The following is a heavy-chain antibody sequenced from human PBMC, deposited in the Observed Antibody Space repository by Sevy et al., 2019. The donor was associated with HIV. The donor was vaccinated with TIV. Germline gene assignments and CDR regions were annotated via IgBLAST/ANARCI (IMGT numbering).Heavy chain of an antibody. CDR3: ARVFGDDGSGYRMGGGGYFDY. CDR1: GFTFSSYS. J-gene: IGHJ4*02. Sequence: GGSLRLSCAASGFTFSSYSMNWVRQAPGKGLEWVSSISSSSSYIYYADSVKGRFTISRDNAKNTLYLQMNSLRAEDTAVYYCARVFGDDGSGYRMGGGGYFDYWGQGTLVTVSS. V-gene: IGHV3-21*01. D-gene: IGHD3-22*01. CDR2: ISSSSSYI.